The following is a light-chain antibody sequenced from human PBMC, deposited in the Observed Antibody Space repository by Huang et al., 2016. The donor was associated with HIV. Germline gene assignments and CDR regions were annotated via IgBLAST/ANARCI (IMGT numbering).Light chain of an antibody. Sequence: EIVLTQSPGALSLSPGERATLSCRASQNISSDYLAWYQQKPGQAPNLLIYGASRRATGVPDRFSGSGSGTEFTLTITRLGPEDCAVFFCQQYDSSPTTFGQGTNLEIK. CDR2: GAS. CDR3: QQYDSSPTT. J-gene: IGKJ2*01. CDR1: QNISSDY. V-gene: IGKV3-20*01.